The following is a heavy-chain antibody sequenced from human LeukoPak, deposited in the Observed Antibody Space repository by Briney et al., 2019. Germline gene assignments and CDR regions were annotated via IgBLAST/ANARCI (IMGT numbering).Heavy chain of an antibody. CDR2: IDHSGST. D-gene: IGHD6-13*01. CDR3: AREAGIAAAIVWFDP. V-gene: IGHV4-34*01. J-gene: IGHJ5*02. CDR1: GGSFSGYY. Sequence: SETLSLTCAVYGGSFSGYYWNWIRQPPGKGLEWIGEIDHSGSTNHNPSLKSRVTISVDTSKNHFSLKLSSVTAADTAVYYCAREAGIAAAIVWFDPWGQGTLVTASS.